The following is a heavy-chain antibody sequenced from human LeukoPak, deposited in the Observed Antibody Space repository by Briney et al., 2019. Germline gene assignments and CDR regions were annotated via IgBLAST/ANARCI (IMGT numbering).Heavy chain of an antibody. V-gene: IGHV4-34*01. CDR2: INHSGTT. CDR3: ARGPNSDNYYYYYYMDV. D-gene: IGHD3-9*01. CDR1: GGSFSGYY. J-gene: IGHJ6*03. Sequence: SETLSLTCAVYGGSFSGYYWYWIRQPPGKGLEWIGEINHSGTTNYNPSLKSRVTISVDTSKNQFSLKLSSVTAADTAVYYCARGPNSDNYYYYYYMDVWGKGTTVTVSS.